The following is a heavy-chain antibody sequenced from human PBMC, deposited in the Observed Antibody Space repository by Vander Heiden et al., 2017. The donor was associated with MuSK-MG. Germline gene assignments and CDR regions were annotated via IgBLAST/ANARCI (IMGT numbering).Heavy chain of an antibody. D-gene: IGHD3-10*01. CDR1: GGSFSGYY. J-gene: IGHJ4*02. CDR3: ARVTYYYGSGSYRSPYDY. V-gene: IGHV4-34*01. CDR2: INHSGST. Sequence: QVQLQQWGAGLLKPSETLSLTCAVYGGSFSGYYWSWIRQPPGKGLEWIGEINHSGSTNYNPSLKRRVTISVDTSKNQFSRKLSSVTAAETAVYYCARVTYYYGSGSYRSPYDYWGQGTLVTVSS.